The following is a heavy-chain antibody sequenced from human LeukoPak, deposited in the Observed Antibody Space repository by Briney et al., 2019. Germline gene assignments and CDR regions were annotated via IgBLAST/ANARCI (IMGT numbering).Heavy chain of an antibody. CDR3: ARALSYSSSWYRGPNWFDP. CDR2: IYHSGST. Sequence: SETLSLTCAVSGGSISSGGYSWSWIRQPPGKGLEWIVYIYHSGSTYYNPSLKSRVTISVDRSKNQFSLKLSSVTAADTAVYYCARALSYSSSWYRGPNWFDPWGQGTLVTVSS. CDR1: GGSISSGGYS. D-gene: IGHD6-13*01. J-gene: IGHJ5*02. V-gene: IGHV4-30-2*01.